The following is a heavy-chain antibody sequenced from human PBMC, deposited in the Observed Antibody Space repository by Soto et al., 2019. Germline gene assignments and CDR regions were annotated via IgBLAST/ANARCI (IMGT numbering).Heavy chain of an antibody. D-gene: IGHD6-13*01. V-gene: IGHV3-30-3*01. CDR2: VSYDGNNK. CDR1: GFTFTNNA. CDR3: ARGRYTSIWYYFDY. J-gene: IGHJ4*02. Sequence: QVQLVESGGGVVQPGRSLRLSCAASGFTFTNNAMHWVRQAPGKGLEWVAVVSYDGNNKYYADSVKGRFTISRDNSNNTLYLRMNSLRPEDTAVYYCARGRYTSIWYYFDYWGQGTLVTVSS.